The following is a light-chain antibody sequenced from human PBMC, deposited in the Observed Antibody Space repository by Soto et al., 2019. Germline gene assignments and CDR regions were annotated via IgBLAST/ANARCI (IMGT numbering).Light chain of an antibody. Sequence: EIVLTQSPGTLSLSPGERATLSCRASQSVSSNYLAWYQQNPGQAPRFLIYGASSRASGIPDRFSGSGSGTVFTRTITRQEPHDFAVYYCHQYGSVPPGTFGQGTKVEIK. CDR3: HQYGSVPPGT. V-gene: IGKV3-20*01. CDR2: GAS. CDR1: QSVSSNY. J-gene: IGKJ1*01.